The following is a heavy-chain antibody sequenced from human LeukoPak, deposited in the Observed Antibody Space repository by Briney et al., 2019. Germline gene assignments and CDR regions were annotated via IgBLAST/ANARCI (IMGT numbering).Heavy chain of an antibody. D-gene: IGHD3-22*01. J-gene: IGHJ1*01. CDR3: AKAYYDSSGYYPTGMHFQH. Sequence: GGSLRLSCAASGFTFSSYSMNWVRQAPGKGLEWVSSISSSSSYIYYADSVKGRFTISRDNSKNTLYLQMNSLRAEDTAVYYCAKAYYDSSGYYPTGMHFQHWGQGTLVTVSS. CDR1: GFTFSSYS. CDR2: ISSSSSYI. V-gene: IGHV3-21*04.